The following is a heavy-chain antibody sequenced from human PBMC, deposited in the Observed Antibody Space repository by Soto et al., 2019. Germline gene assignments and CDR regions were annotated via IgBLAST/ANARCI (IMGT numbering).Heavy chain of an antibody. CDR1: GFIFSRYS. D-gene: IGHD1-26*01. J-gene: IGHJ4*02. CDR2: IGTSGSYI. V-gene: IGHV3-21*01. CDR3: ARGSAFIGLDY. Sequence: GGSLRLSCAVSGFIFSRYSMNWVRQAPGKGLEWVSSIGTSGSYIYDTDSVKGRFTISRDNTKDSLYLQMNSLRAEDTAIYYYARGSAFIGLDYWGQGTPVTVSS.